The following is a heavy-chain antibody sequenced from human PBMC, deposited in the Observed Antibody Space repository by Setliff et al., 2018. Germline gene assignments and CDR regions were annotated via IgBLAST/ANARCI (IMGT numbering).Heavy chain of an antibody. J-gene: IGHJ5*02. Sequence: PSETLSLTCTVSGGSISSSSYYWGWIRQPPGKGLEWIGGIYYSGSTYYNPSLKSRVTISVDTSKNQFSLKLSSVTAADTAVYYCARGVYCSSTSCSPGLDLFDPWGQGTLVTVS. CDR2: IYYSGST. CDR1: GGSISSSSYY. V-gene: IGHV4-39*01. CDR3: ARGVYCSSTSCSPGLDLFDP. D-gene: IGHD2-2*01.